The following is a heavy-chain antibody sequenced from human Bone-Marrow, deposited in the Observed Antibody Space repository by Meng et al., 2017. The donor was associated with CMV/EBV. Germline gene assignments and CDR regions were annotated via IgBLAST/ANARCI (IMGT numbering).Heavy chain of an antibody. J-gene: IGHJ3*02. V-gene: IGHV3-7*01. CDR2: IKQDGSEK. CDR3: ARGSPRHYDAFDI. CDR1: GFTFSSYW. Sequence: GESLKISCAASGFTFSSYWMSWVRQAPGKGLEWVANIKQDGSEKYYVDSVKGRFTISRDNAKNSLYLQMNSLRAEDTAVYYCARGSPRHYDAFDIWGQGTMVTVSS.